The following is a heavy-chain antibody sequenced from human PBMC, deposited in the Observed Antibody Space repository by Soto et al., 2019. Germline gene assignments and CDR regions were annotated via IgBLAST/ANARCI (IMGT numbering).Heavy chain of an antibody. CDR3: ARHWGSCWYGLVGYWWFDP. CDR1: GYTFTSYD. CDR2: MNPNSGNT. V-gene: IGHV1-8*01. J-gene: IGHJ5*02. Sequence: GASVKVSCKASGYTFTSYDINWVRQATGQGLEWMGWMNPNSGNTGYAQKFQGRVTMTRNTSISTAYMELSSLRSDDTAVYYCARHWGSCWYGLVGYWWFDPWGQGTLVTVSS. D-gene: IGHD6-19*01.